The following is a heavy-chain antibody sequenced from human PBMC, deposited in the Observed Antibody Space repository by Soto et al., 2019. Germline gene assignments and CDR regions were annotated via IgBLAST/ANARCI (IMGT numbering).Heavy chain of an antibody. D-gene: IGHD3-3*01. V-gene: IGHV3-23*01. J-gene: IGHJ4*02. Sequence: GGSLRLSCAASGFTFSSYAMSWVRQAPGKGLEWVSAISGSGGSTYYADSVKGRFTISRDNSKNTLYLQMNSLRAEDTAVYYCATDDFWSGYYGGDYWGQGTLVTVS. CDR3: ATDDFWSGYYGGDY. CDR1: GFTFSSYA. CDR2: ISGSGGST.